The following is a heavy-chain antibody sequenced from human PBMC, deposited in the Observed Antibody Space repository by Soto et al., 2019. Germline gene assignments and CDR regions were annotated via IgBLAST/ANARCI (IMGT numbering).Heavy chain of an antibody. Sequence: QVQLQASGPGLVKPSETLSLTCAVSGDSISSYYCMWIRQPPGKGLESIGYLYYGRSANYNPSLKSRVVLSVDTSTNQCSLTLSSMDAADTAVYYCALSSMAGVPECWGQGTLVTVSS. CDR3: ALSSMAGVPEC. CDR1: GDSISSYY. V-gene: IGHV4-59*01. CDR2: LYYGRSA. J-gene: IGHJ4*02. D-gene: IGHD2-2*01.